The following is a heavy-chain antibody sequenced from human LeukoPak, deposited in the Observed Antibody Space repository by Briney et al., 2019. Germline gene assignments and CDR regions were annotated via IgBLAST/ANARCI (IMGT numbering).Heavy chain of an antibody. CDR1: GGSISSTSYY. V-gene: IGHV4-39*01. Sequence: SETLSLTCTVSGGSISSTSYYWDWVRQPPGKGLEWIGNVYYGGDTFYNSSLESRVTISVDMSKNQFSLKLTSLTAADTAVYYCARQRADYFYHYLDVWGKGTSVTVSS. J-gene: IGHJ6*03. CDR3: ARQRADYFYHYLDV. CDR2: VYYGGDT.